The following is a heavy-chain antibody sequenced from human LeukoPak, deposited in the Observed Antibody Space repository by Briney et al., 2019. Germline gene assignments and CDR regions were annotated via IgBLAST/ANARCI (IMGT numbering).Heavy chain of an antibody. J-gene: IGHJ4*02. Sequence: GGSLRLSCAASGFTFSRYWMSWVRQAPGKGLEWVANIKQDGSAKYYGDSVEGRFTISRDNAKNSLYMQMNSLRAEDTAVYYCARWGCGFDYWGQGTLVTVSS. CDR3: ARWGCGFDY. V-gene: IGHV3-7*04. CDR1: GFTFSRYW. D-gene: IGHD2-8*02. CDR2: IKQDGSAK.